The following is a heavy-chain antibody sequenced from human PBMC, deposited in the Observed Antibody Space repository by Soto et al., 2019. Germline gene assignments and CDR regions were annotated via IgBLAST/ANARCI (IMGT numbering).Heavy chain of an antibody. CDR2: ISGSGGAT. J-gene: IGHJ6*02. Sequence: ELQLLESGGGLVQPGGSLRLACAASKVTFRSYVMNWVRQAPGKGLEWGAAISGSGGATYYAESVKGRFTVSRDNSKSTLFLPMNSLGAEAPAVYFCATGAPRPPSTYYGLDIWGQGTTVTVS. D-gene: IGHD6-6*01. V-gene: IGHV3-23*01. CDR1: KVTFRSYV. CDR3: ATGAPRPPSTYYGLDI.